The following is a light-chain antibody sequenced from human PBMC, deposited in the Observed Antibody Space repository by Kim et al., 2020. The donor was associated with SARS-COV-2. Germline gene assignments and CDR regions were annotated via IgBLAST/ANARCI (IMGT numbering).Light chain of an antibody. V-gene: IGKV3-11*01. CDR1: QSVSSY. CDR2: DAS. J-gene: IGKJ5*01. CDR3: QQRSNWPIT. Sequence: LSPGERAPLSFRASQSVSSYLAWYQQKPGQAPRLLIYDASNRATGIPARFSGSGSGTDFTLTISSLEPEDFAVYYCQQRSNWPITFGQGTRLEIK.